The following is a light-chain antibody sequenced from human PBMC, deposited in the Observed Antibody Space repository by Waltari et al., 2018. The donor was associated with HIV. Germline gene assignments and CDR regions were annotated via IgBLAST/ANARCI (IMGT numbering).Light chain of an antibody. J-gene: IGLJ3*02. Sequence: QSVLTQPASVSGSPGQSITISCTVTSGELGGYNYVSWYQQPPDKAPKVLIYDVSSRPSGVSTRFYGSKSGNTASLTISGLQAEDEAEYYCSSYASGSSIWVFGGGTKLTVL. CDR2: DVS. V-gene: IGLV2-14*03. CDR1: SGELGGYNY. CDR3: SSYASGSSIWV.